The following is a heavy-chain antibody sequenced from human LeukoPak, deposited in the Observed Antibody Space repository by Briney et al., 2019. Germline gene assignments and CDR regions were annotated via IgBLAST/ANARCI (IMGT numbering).Heavy chain of an antibody. CDR2: IYYSGST. D-gene: IGHD6-13*01. J-gene: IGHJ5*02. Sequence: KPSETLSLTCTVSGGSISSSSYYWSWIRQPPGKGLEWIGYIYYSGSTNYNPSLKSRVTISVDTSKNQFSLKLSSVTAADTAVYYCARGLRDSSSWYKRNWFDPWGQGTLVTVSS. V-gene: IGHV4-61*01. CDR3: ARGLRDSSSWYKRNWFDP. CDR1: GGSISSSSYY.